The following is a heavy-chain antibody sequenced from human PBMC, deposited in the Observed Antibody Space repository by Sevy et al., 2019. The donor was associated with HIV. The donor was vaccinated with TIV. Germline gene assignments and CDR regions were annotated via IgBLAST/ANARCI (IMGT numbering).Heavy chain of an antibody. CDR1: GYTFTAYY. D-gene: IGHD7-27*01. CDR2: VNLNHGGT. V-gene: IGHV1-2*02. Sequence: ASVKVSCKASGYTFTAYYMHWVRQAPGQGLESMGWVNLNHGGTNYAQKFQGRVTMTRDTSISTAYMEVSRLGSDDTAVYYCASANWASRDGFDVWGQWTLVTVSS. J-gene: IGHJ3*01. CDR3: ASANWASRDGFDV.